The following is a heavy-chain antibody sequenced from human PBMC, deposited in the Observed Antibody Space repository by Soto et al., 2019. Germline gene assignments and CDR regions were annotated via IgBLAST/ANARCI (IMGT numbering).Heavy chain of an antibody. CDR1: VGTFSSYS. D-gene: IGHD5-12*01. Sequence: SVQVSCKASVGTFSSYSISWVRQAPAQGLEWMGGIIPIFGTANYAQKFQGSVTITADKSTNTAYMGVSSLRSEATAVYYGASDDSGDDKTRFDPWGQGTLVTVSS. V-gene: IGHV1-69*06. J-gene: IGHJ5*02. CDR3: ASDDSGDDKTRFDP. CDR2: IIPIFGTA.